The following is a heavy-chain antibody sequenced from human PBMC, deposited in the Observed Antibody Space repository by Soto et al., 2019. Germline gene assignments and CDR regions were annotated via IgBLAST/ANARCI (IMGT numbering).Heavy chain of an antibody. D-gene: IGHD3-22*01. Sequence: QVQLVQSGAEVKKPGSSVKVSCKASGGTFSSYAISWVRQAPGQGLEWMGGIIPIFGTANYAQKFQGRGTITADKSTSTAYMELSSLRSEDTAVYYCARRPGNYYDSSGYYDYWGQGTMVTVSS. CDR3: ARRPGNYYDSSGYYDY. CDR1: GGTFSSYA. V-gene: IGHV1-69*06. CDR2: IIPIFGTA. J-gene: IGHJ4*02.